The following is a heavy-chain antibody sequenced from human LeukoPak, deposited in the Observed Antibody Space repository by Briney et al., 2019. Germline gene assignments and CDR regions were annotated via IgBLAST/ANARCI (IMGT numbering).Heavy chain of an antibody. J-gene: IGHJ4*02. Sequence: GGSLRLSCAASGFTFTTYEMHWARQAPGKGLEWVSDISSSGSTMYYADSVKGRFTTSRDNAKNLLYLQMHSLRAEDTAVYYCSLRAVASLQDYWGQGTLVTVSS. CDR3: SLRAVASLQDY. CDR2: ISSSGSTM. V-gene: IGHV3-48*03. CDR1: GFTFTTYE. D-gene: IGHD6-19*01.